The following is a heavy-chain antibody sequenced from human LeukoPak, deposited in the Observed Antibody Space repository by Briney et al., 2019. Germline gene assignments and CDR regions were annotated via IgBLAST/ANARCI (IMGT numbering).Heavy chain of an antibody. CDR1: GGSISSSSYY. V-gene: IGHV4-39*07. Sequence: SETLSLTYTVSGGSISSSSYYWGWIRQPPGKGLEWIGSIYYSGSTYYNPSLKSRVTISVDTSKNQFSLKLSSVTAADTAVYYCARDEDNWNNGGFDYWGQGTLVTVSS. CDR2: IYYSGST. CDR3: ARDEDNWNNGGFDY. J-gene: IGHJ4*02. D-gene: IGHD1/OR15-1a*01.